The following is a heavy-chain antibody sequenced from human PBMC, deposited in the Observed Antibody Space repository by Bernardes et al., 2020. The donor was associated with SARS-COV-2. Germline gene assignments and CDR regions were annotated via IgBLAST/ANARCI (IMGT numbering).Heavy chain of an antibody. J-gene: IGHJ4*02. Sequence: GGSLRLSCSASGFTFSSYSMNWVRQAPGKGLQWVSAFSSSTSYIYYADSVKGRLTISRDNAKNSLYLQMNSLRAEDTAVYYCARGAHHYYDSSGFMYSFDYWGQGALVTVSS. V-gene: IGHV3-21*01. CDR3: ARGAHHYYDSSGFMYSFDY. CDR2: FSSSTSYI. D-gene: IGHD3-22*01. CDR1: GFTFSSYS.